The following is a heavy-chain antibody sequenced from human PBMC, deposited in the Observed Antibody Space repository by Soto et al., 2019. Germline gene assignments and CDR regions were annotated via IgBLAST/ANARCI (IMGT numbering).Heavy chain of an antibody. CDR1: GFSLSTSGVG. J-gene: IGHJ4*02. D-gene: IGHD3-10*01. CDR2: IYWDDDK. CDR3: AVSRSGSYHPIDFDY. Sequence: QITLKESGPTLVKPTQTLTLTCTFSGFSLSTSGVGVGWIRQPPGKALEWLALIYWDDDKRYSPSLKSRLTISKDTAKHPVVLTTTNMYPVATATYYCAVSRSGSYHPIDFDYWGQGTLVTVSS. V-gene: IGHV2-5*02.